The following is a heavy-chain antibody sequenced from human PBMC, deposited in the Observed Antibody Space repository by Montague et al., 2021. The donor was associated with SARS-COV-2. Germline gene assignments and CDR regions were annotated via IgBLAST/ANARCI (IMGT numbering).Heavy chain of an antibody. Sequence: SETLSLTCSVSGDSIRSSGYYWGWIRQPPGKGLEWIGTVYYSGSTNYNPSLKSRVTMPVDTSKNQFSLELRSVTAADTAVYYCARLGFVELWLNLVGFDPWGQGTLVTVSS. CDR1: GDSIRSSGYY. V-gene: IGHV4-39*01. CDR2: VYYSGST. D-gene: IGHD3-16*02. J-gene: IGHJ5*02. CDR3: ARLGFVELWLNLVGFDP.